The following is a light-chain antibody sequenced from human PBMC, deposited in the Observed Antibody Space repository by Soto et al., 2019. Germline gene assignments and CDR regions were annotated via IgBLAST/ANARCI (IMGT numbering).Light chain of an antibody. V-gene: IGKV1-39*01. CDR3: QQSYSNPYT. J-gene: IGKJ2*01. CDR2: GAS. Sequence: DIQMTQSPSSLSSSLGDRVTITCRASQNIGNYLNWYQQTPGQAPKLLIYGASRLASGVPSRFSGIGSGTFFTLTISSLQPEDFAIYYCQQSYSNPYTFGQGTRVEI. CDR1: QNIGNY.